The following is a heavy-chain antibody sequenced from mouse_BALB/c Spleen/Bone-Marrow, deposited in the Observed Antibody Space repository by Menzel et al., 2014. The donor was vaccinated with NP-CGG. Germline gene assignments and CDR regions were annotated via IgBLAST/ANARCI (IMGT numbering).Heavy chain of an antibody. CDR3: AMYHYGSSLFAY. Sequence: VQLQQSGAELVKPEASVKLSCTASGFNIKDTYMHWVKQRPEQGLEWIGRIDPANGNTKCDPKFQGKATITADTSSNTAYLQLSSLTSEDTAVYYCAMYHYGSSLFAYWGQGTLVTVSA. CDR2: IDPANGNT. D-gene: IGHD1-1*01. V-gene: IGHV14-3*02. J-gene: IGHJ3*01. CDR1: GFNIKDTY.